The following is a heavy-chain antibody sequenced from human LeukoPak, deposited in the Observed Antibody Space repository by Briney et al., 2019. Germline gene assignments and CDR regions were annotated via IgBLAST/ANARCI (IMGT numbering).Heavy chain of an antibody. V-gene: IGHV3-7*01. CDR2: IKQDGSEK. D-gene: IGHD3-22*01. CDR3: ATFQYYYDSSGYPDW. Sequence: GGSLRLSCAGSGFTFSSYWMSWVRQAPGKGLEWVANIKQDGSEKYYVDSVKGRFTISRDNAKNSLYLQMNSLRAEDTAVYYCATFQYYYDSSGYPDWWGQGTLVTVSS. CDR1: GFTFSSYW. J-gene: IGHJ4*02.